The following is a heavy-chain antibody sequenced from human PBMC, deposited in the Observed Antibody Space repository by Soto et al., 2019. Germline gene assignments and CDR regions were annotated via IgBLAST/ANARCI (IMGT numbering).Heavy chain of an antibody. CDR3: ARVKGFWSGYSYYFDY. V-gene: IGHV6-1*01. D-gene: IGHD3-3*01. CDR1: GDSVSSNSAA. Sequence: SQTLSLTCAISGDSVSSNSAAWNWIRQSPSRGLEWLGRTYYRSKWYNDYAVSVKSRITINPDTSKNQFSLQLNSVTPEDTAVYYCARVKGFWSGYSYYFDYWGQGTLVTVSS. CDR2: TYYRSKWYN. J-gene: IGHJ4*02.